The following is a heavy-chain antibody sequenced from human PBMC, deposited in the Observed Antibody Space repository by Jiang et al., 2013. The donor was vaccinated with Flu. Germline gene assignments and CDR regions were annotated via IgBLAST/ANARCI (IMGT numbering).Heavy chain of an antibody. J-gene: IGHJ5*02. CDR3: ARGGDFWSGYRNWFDP. D-gene: IGHD3-3*01. Sequence: VQLVESGGGLVQPGGSLRLSCAASGSTFSSYAMSWVRQAPGKGLEWVSAISGSGGSTYYADSVKGRFTISRDNSKNTLYLQMNSMRAEDTGVYYCARGGDFWSGYRNWFDPGAREPWSPSPQ. CDR2: ISGSGGST. V-gene: IGHV3-23*04. CDR1: GSTFSSYA.